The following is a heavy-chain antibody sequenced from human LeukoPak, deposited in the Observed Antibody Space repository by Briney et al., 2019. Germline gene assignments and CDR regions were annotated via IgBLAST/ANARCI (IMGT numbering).Heavy chain of an antibody. D-gene: IGHD3-3*01. CDR3: ARSGGTSGPELDY. CDR1: GGSFTRHP. Sequence: ASVKVSCKASGGSFTRHPLSWVRQAPGQGLEWMGLINPYSGGTNYAQRFQDRVSMTRDTSISTAYMELSRVTSDDTAVYYCARSGGTSGPELDYWGQGTLVTVSS. J-gene: IGHJ4*02. V-gene: IGHV1-2*02. CDR2: INPYSGGT.